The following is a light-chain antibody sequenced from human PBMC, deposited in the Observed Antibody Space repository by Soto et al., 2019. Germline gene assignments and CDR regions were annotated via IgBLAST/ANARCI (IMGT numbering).Light chain of an antibody. CDR2: EGN. V-gene: IGLV6-57*04. J-gene: IGLJ2*01. CDR1: SGSIASNY. Sequence: KFMLTQPHSVSESPGKTVTISCTRSSGSIASNYVQWYQQRPGSVPTTVIYEGNQRPSGVPDRFSGSTDGSSNSASLTISGLQTEDGADYYCQSYDSSTVVFGGGTKLTVL. CDR3: QSYDSSTVV.